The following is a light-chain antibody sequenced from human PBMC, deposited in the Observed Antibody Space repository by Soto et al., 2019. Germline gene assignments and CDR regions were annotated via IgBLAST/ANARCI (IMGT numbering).Light chain of an antibody. Sequence: ERGIGKSSSSRSVPYVEQKNLFCMASQSVRTKLALYQQKAGQATRLLMHGSSTRATGSPDRFSCSGSGTEFTLTISILHSEDFAVQYCHQYKSLLPITFGQVTLLDIK. CDR2: GSS. CDR3: HQYKSLLPIT. V-gene: IGKV3-15*01. J-gene: IGKJ5*01. CDR1: QSVRTK.